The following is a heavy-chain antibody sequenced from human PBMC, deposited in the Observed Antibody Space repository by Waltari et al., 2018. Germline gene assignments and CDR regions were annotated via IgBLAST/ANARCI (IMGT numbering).Heavy chain of an antibody. D-gene: IGHD7-27*01. J-gene: IGHJ4*02. CDR3: AASLPDWGRGRDY. CDR1: GHSISITYY. V-gene: IGHV4-38-2*01. CDR2: IYHNGTP. Sequence: QVQLQESGPGLVKPSETLSLTCAVSGHSISITYYWGWIRQSPVQGLEWIANIYHNGTPSSPPSLQRRVPISLDTSKNRFSRNLRSVTAADTAVYYCAASLPDWGRGRDYWGQGILVTVSS.